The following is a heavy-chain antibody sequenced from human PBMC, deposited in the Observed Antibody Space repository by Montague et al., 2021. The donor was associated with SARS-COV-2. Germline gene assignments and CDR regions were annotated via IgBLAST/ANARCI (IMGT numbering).Heavy chain of an antibody. J-gene: IGHJ4*02. CDR2: IYYSGST. Sequence: SETLSLTCTVSGGSISSSSYYWGWIRQPPGKGLEWIGSIYYSGSTYYNPSLKSRVNISVDTSKNQYSLKLSSVTAADTAVYYCARQRRGGLVSTPRFFDYWGQGTLVTVSS. CDR1: GGSISSSSYY. CDR3: ARQRRGGLVSTPRFFDY. V-gene: IGHV4-39*01. D-gene: IGHD6-19*01.